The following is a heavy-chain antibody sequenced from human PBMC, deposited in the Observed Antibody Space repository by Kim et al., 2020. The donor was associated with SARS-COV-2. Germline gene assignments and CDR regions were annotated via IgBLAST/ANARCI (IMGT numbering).Heavy chain of an antibody. CDR2: INHSGGT. D-gene: IGHD3-3*01. Sequence: SETLSLTCAVYGGSFSGYYWSWIRQPPGKGLEWIGEINHSGGTNYNPSLKSRVTILVDTSKNQFSLKLSSVTAADTAVYYCARGCFWSDFYGRRNWFDPWGQGTLVTVSS. CDR3: ARGCFWSDFYGRRNWFDP. V-gene: IGHV4-34*01. CDR1: GGSFSGYY. J-gene: IGHJ5*02.